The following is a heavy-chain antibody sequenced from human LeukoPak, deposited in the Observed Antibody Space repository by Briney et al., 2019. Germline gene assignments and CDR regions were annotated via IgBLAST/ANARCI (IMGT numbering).Heavy chain of an antibody. V-gene: IGHV4-34*01. D-gene: IGHD2-15*01. Sequence: SETLSLTCAVYGGSFSGYYWSWIRQPPGKGLEWIGEINHSGSTNYNPSLKSRVTISVDTSKNQFSLKLSSVTAADTAVYYCARGGRGPAAIGVVVAATGPNWFDPWGQGTLVTVSS. CDR2: INHSGST. CDR3: ARGGRGPAAIGVVVAATGPNWFDP. J-gene: IGHJ5*02. CDR1: GGSFSGYY.